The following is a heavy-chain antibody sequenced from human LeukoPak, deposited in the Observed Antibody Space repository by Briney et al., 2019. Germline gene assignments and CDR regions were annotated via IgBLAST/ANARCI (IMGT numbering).Heavy chain of an antibody. CDR1: GFTFSSYA. Sequence: GGSLRLSCAASGFTFSSYAMSWVRQAPGKGLEWVSAISGSGGGTYYADSVKGRFTISRDNSKNTLYLQMNSLRAEDTAVYYCAKVRQWLVGYFDYWGQGTLVTVSS. CDR3: AKVRQWLVGYFDY. CDR2: ISGSGGGT. J-gene: IGHJ4*02. V-gene: IGHV3-23*01. D-gene: IGHD6-19*01.